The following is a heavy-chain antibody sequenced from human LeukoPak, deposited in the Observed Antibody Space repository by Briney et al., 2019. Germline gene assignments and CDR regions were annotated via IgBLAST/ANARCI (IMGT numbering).Heavy chain of an antibody. J-gene: IGHJ2*01. D-gene: IGHD4-23*01. V-gene: IGHV4-34*01. CDR3: ARGRTVVTHWYFDL. CDR2: INHSGST. Sequence: PSETLSLTCAVYGGSFSGYYWSWIRQPPGKGLEWIGEINHSGSTNYNPSLESRVTISVDTSKNQFSLKLSSVTAADTAVYYCARGRTVVTHWYFDLWGRGTLVTVSS. CDR1: GGSFSGYY.